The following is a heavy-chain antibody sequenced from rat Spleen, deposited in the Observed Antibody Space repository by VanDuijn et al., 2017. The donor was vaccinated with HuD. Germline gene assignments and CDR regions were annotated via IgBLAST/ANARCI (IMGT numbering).Heavy chain of an antibody. CDR1: GFTFSDYY. J-gene: IGHJ3*01. V-gene: IGHV5-20*01. D-gene: IGHD1-10*01. CDR2: ITHNDGNT. CDR3: ATDRNKERFAY. Sequence: EVQLAESGGGLVQPGRSLKLSCAASGFTFSDYYMAWVRQAPTKGLEWVASITHNDGNTYYPDSVKGRFTISRDNAKSTLYLQMDSLRSEDTATYYCATDRNKERFAYWGQGTLVTVSS.